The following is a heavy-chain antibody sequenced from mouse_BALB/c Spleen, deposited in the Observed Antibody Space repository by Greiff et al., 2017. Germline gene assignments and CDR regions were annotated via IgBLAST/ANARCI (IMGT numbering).Heavy chain of an antibody. CDR3: STGTGFAY. CDR1: GFTFSSYW. V-gene: IGHV6-6*02. J-gene: IGHJ3*01. Sequence: EVKVVESGGGLVQPGGSMKLSCVASGFTFSSYWMSWVRQSPEKGLEWVAEIRLKSDNYATHYAESVKGKFTISRDDSKSRLYLQMNSLRAEDTGIYYCSTGTGFAYWGQGTLVTVSA. CDR2: IRLKSDNYAT. D-gene: IGHD4-1*01.